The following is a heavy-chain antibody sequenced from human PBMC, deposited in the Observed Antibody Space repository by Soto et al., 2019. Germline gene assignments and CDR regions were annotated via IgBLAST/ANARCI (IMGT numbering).Heavy chain of an antibody. CDR1: GVSISSYY. Sequence: SETLSLTCTVSGVSISSYYWIWIRQPPGKGLEWIGYIYYSGSTNYNPSLKSRVTISVDTSKNQFSLKLSSVTAADTAVYYCARDRGWLQDYWGQGTLVTVSS. CDR3: ARDRGWLQDY. J-gene: IGHJ4*02. D-gene: IGHD5-12*01. CDR2: IYYSGST. V-gene: IGHV4-59*01.